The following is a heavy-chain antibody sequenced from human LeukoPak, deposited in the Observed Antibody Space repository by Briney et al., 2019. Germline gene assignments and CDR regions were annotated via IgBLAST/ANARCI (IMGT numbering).Heavy chain of an antibody. V-gene: IGHV1-69*04. CDR2: IIPILGIA. CDR3: ARPSNPSYYYYMDV. Sequence: ASVKVSCKASGGTFSSYAISWVRQAPGQGLEWMGRIIPILGIANYAQKFQGRVTITADKSTSTAYMELSSLRSEDTAVYYCARPSNPSYYYYMDVWGKGTTVTVSS. D-gene: IGHD1-14*01. CDR1: GGTFSSYA. J-gene: IGHJ6*03.